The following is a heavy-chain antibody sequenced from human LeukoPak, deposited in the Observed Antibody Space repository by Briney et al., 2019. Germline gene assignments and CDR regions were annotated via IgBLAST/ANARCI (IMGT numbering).Heavy chain of an antibody. Sequence: ASVKVSCKASGYTFTSYYIHWVRQAPGQGLEWMGIINPSGGTTSYAQKFQGRVTMTRDTSISTAYMELSSLRSDDTAVFYCARGRPLIGATHDSFNIWGLGTMVTVSS. CDR1: GYTFTSYY. D-gene: IGHD5-12*01. CDR2: INPSGGTT. J-gene: IGHJ3*02. V-gene: IGHV1-46*01. CDR3: ARGRPLIGATHDSFNI.